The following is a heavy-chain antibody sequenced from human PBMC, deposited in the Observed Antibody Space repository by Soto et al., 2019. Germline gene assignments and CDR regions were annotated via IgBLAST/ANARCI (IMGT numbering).Heavy chain of an antibody. Sequence: PGGSLRLSCGASGFAFSSYYMHWVRQAPGKGLVWVSRINGDGSSTNYADSVKGRFTISRDNAKNTLYLQMNSLRAEDTAVYYCARDQTTGDWFDAWGQGTLVTV. V-gene: IGHV3-74*01. CDR2: INGDGSST. CDR3: ARDQTTGDWFDA. CDR1: GFAFSSYY. D-gene: IGHD4-17*01. J-gene: IGHJ5*02.